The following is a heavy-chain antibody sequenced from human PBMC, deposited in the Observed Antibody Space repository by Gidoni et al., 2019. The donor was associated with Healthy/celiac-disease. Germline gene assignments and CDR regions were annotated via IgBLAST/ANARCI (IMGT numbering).Heavy chain of an antibody. V-gene: IGHV3-30*18. CDR3: AKGRGSVVPAAAYYYYGMDV. J-gene: IGHJ6*02. D-gene: IGHD2-2*01. CDR1: LFTFRHYG. CDR2: ISYDGSNK. Sequence: QVQLVESGGGVVQPGRSLSFPCAASLFTFRHYGMHGVRQPPGTGMEWVAVISYDGSNKNYADAVKGRVTISRDNSKNTLYLQMNSMRAEDTAVYYCAKGRGSVVPAAAYYYYGMDVWGQGTTVTVSS.